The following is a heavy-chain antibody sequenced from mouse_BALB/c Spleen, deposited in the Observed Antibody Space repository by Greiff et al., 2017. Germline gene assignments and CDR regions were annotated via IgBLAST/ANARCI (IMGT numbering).Heavy chain of an antibody. CDR1: GYAFTNYL. CDR2: INPGSGGT. J-gene: IGHJ2*01. CDR3: ARGKYGYPFDY. V-gene: IGHV1-54*01. D-gene: IGHD2-2*01. Sequence: VKLQESGAELVRPGTSVKVSCKASGYAFTNYLIEWVKQRPGQGLEWIGVINPGSGGTNYNEKFKGKATLTADKSSSTAYMQLSSLTSDDSAVYFCARGKYGYPFDYWGQGTTLTVSS.